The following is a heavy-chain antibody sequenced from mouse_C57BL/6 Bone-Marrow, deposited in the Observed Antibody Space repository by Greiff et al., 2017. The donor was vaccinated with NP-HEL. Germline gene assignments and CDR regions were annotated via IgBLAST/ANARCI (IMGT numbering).Heavy chain of an antibody. D-gene: IGHD2-3*01. CDR1: GFTFSSYA. J-gene: IGHJ3*01. V-gene: IGHV5-4*03. CDR3: ARDRGAYDGYPQFAY. CDR2: ISDGGSYT. Sequence: DVMLVESGGGLVKPGGSLKLSCAASGFTFSSYAMSWVRQTPEKRLEWVATISDGGSYTYYPDNVKGRFTISRDNAKNNLYLQMSHLKSEDTAMYYCARDRGAYDGYPQFAYWGQGTLVTVSA.